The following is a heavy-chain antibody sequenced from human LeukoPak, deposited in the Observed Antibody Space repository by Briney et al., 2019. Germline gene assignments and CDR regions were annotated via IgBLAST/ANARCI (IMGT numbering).Heavy chain of an antibody. CDR2: ISSSSSPI. CDR1: GFTFTTYS. Sequence: GGSLRLSCAASGFTFTTYSMNWVRQAPGKGLEWVSFISSSSSPIFYADSVKGRFTISRDNAKNSLSLQMNSLRAEDTAVYFCVRDNIAAAGDDNFDIWGQGTMVTVSS. CDR3: VRDNIAAAGDDNFDI. J-gene: IGHJ3*02. V-gene: IGHV3-48*04. D-gene: IGHD6-13*01.